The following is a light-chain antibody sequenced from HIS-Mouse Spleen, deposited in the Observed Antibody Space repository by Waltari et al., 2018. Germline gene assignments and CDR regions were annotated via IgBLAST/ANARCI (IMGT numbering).Light chain of an antibody. CDR2: EDS. CDR1: ALPKKY. Sequence: SYELTQPPSVSVSPGQTARITCSGDALPKKYAYWYQQNSGQAPVLGIYEDSKRPSGIPERFSGSSSGTMASLTISGAQVEDEADYYCYSTDSSGNHRVFGGGTKLTVL. CDR3: YSTDSSGNHRV. V-gene: IGLV3-10*01. J-gene: IGLJ2*01.